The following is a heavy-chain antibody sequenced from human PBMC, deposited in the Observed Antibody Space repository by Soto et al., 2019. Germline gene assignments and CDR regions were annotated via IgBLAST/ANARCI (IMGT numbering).Heavy chain of an antibody. CDR3: ARDGVSDGYNPTLGYYGMDG. V-gene: IGHV3-21*01. D-gene: IGHD2-21*01. CDR1: GFTFSSYS. J-gene: IGHJ6*02. Sequence: RLSCAASGFTFSSYSMNWVRQAPGKGLEWVSSISSSSSYIYYADSVKGRFTISRDNAKNSLYLQMNSLRSEDTAVYYCARDGVSDGYNPTLGYYGMDGWGQGATVNVSS. CDR2: ISSSSSYI.